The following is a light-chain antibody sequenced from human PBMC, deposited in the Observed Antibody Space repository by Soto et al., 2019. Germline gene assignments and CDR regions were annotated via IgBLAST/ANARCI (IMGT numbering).Light chain of an antibody. Sequence: QLVLTQPPSVSGTPGQRVTISCSGSNSNIGSNTVNWYQQLPGTAPKLLIYYDNLRPSGVPDRISGSKSGTSASLAISGLQSDDEADYYCAAWDDSLNGRVFGTGTKLTVL. V-gene: IGLV1-44*01. CDR3: AAWDDSLNGRV. CDR1: NSNIGSNT. CDR2: YDN. J-gene: IGLJ1*01.